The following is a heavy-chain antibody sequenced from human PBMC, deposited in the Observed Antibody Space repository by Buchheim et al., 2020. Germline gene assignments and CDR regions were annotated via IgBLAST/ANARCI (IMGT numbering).Heavy chain of an antibody. D-gene: IGHD3-3*01. V-gene: IGHV4-34*01. Sequence: QVQLQQWGAGLLKPSETLSLTCAVYGGSFSGYYWSWIRQPPGKGLEWIGEINHSGSTNYNPSLKSRVTISVDTSKNQFSLKLSSVTAADTAVYYCARELRFLEWLLSFGFDLWGRGTL. J-gene: IGHJ2*01. CDR3: ARELRFLEWLLSFGFDL. CDR2: INHSGST. CDR1: GGSFSGYY.